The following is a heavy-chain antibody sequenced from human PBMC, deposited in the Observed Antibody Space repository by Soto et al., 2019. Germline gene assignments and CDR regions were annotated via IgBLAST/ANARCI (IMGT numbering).Heavy chain of an antibody. CDR1: GFTFSSYG. J-gene: IGHJ5*02. V-gene: IGHV3-33*01. D-gene: IGHD3-3*01. CDR3: ARDALRFLEWLFDP. CDR2: IWYDGSNK. Sequence: GGSLRLSCAASGFTFSSYGMHWVRQAPGKGLEWVAVIWYDGSNKYYADSVKGRFTISRDNSKNTLYLQMNSLRAEETAVYYCARDALRFLEWLFDPWGQGTLVTVSS.